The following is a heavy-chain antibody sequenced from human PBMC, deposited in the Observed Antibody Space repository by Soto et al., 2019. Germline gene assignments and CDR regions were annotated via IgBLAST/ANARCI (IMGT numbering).Heavy chain of an antibody. J-gene: IGHJ5*02. V-gene: IGHV4-61*01. CDR2: IYYSGST. CDR1: GGSISSSSYY. CDR3: ARLPWADYGGIFDP. D-gene: IGHD4-17*01. Sequence: SETLSLTCTVSGGSISSSSYYWSWIRHPPGKKLEWIGYIYYSGSTNYNPSLKSRVTISVDTSKNQFSLKLYSVTTADTAMYCCARLPWADYGGIFDPWGQGTLVTVSS.